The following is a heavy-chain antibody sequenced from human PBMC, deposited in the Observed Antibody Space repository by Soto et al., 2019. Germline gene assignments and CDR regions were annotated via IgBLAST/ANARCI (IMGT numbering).Heavy chain of an antibody. CDR1: GYAFTTYG. V-gene: IGHV1-18*01. Sequence: QVHLVQSGAEVKKPGASVKVSCKGSGYAFTTYGITWVRQAPGQGLEWMGWISAHNGNTNYAQKPQGRVTVTRDTSTSTGYMELRSLRSADTAVYYWARGRYGDYWGQGALVTVSS. D-gene: IGHD1-1*01. CDR3: ARGRYGDY. CDR2: ISAHNGNT. J-gene: IGHJ4*02.